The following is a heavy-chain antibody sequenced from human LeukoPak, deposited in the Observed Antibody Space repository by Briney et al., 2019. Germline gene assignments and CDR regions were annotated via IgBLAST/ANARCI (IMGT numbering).Heavy chain of an antibody. CDR3: ARDVGAVGDY. Sequence: GGSLRLSCAASGFTFSTYWMTWVRQAPGKGLEWVANIKQDGSEKFYVDSVKGRFTISRHNAKKSLYLYMHSLRAEDTAVYYCARDVGAVGDYWGQGTLVTVSS. CDR1: GFTFSTYW. D-gene: IGHD1-26*01. V-gene: IGHV3-7*01. CDR2: IKQDGSEK. J-gene: IGHJ4*02.